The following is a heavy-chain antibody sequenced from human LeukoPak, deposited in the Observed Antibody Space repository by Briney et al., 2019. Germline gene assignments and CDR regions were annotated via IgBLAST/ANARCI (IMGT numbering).Heavy chain of an antibody. J-gene: IGHJ4*02. CDR1: GFTFSSYW. CDR2: INSDGSST. V-gene: IGHV3-74*01. D-gene: IGHD6-13*01. Sequence: PGGSLRLSCAASGFTFSSYWMHWVRQAPGKGLVWVSRINSDGSSTSYADSVKGRFTISRDNSKNTLYLQMSSLKAEDTAVYYCAKGKDIAATGTGPFDYWGQGTLVTVSS. CDR3: AKGKDIAATGTGPFDY.